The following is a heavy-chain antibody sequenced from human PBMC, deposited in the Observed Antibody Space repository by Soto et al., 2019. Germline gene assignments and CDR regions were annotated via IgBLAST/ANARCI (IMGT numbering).Heavy chain of an antibody. CDR1: GGSISSGGYS. D-gene: IGHD3-10*01. V-gene: IGHV4-30-2*01. J-gene: IGHJ6*02. CDR2: IYHSGST. CDR3: ARANGSGSQRGYYYYGMDV. Sequence: TLSLTCAVSGGSISSGGYSWSWIRQPPGKGLEWIGYIYHSGSTYYNPSLKSRVTISVDRSKNQFSLKLSSVTAADTAVYYCARANGSGSQRGYYYYGMDVWGQGTTVTVS.